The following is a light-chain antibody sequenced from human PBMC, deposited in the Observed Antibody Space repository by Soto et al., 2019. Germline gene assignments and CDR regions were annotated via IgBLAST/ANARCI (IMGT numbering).Light chain of an antibody. CDR3: QQYNNWPLT. Sequence: EIVMTQSPATLSVSPGERATLSCRASQTISSNLAWYQQKPGQAPRLLIHGASTRATGIPARFSGSGSGTEFTLTISSLQSEDFAVYYCQQYNNWPLTFGPGTKVDIK. CDR2: GAS. CDR1: QTISSN. J-gene: IGKJ3*01. V-gene: IGKV3-15*01.